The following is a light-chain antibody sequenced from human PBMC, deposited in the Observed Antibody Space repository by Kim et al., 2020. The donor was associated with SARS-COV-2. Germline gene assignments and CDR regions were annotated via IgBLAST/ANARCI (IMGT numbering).Light chain of an antibody. Sequence: GQSVTVSCSGTPSNVGKTFVYWYQHLPGTAPRLLIYANNQRPSGVPDRFSGSKSGTSASLAISGLRSEDEADYYCAAWDDTLSARVFGGGTQLTVL. CDR3: AAWDDTLSARV. V-gene: IGLV1-47*02. J-gene: IGLJ3*02. CDR1: PSNVGKTF. CDR2: ANN.